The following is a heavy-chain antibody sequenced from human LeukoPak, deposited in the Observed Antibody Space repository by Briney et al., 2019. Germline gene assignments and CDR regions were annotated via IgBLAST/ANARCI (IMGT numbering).Heavy chain of an antibody. V-gene: IGHV3-11*06. CDR2: ISSRSSHT. J-gene: IGHJ3*02. CDR1: GFTFSDYY. Sequence: PGGSLRLSCAASGFTFSDYYMSWIRQAPGKGLEWVSYISSRSSHTNYADSVKGRFTISRDNAKNSLYLQMNSLRDEDTAVYYCARDGAYYDSSGYGAFDIWGQGTMVTVSS. D-gene: IGHD3-22*01. CDR3: ARDGAYYDSSGYGAFDI.